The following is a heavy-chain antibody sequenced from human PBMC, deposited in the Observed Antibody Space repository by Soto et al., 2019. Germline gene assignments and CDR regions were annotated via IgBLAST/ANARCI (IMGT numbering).Heavy chain of an antibody. CDR3: AHNNVSRGFDL. CDR1: GFSLSTSAVG. V-gene: IGHV2-5*02. J-gene: IGHJ2*01. Sequence: QITLTTSGPTLVKLTQTLTLTCTFPGFSLSTSAVGVGWIRQSPGKALESLAVIHLDDDIHYSTSLRSRLTITKDTSKNHVVLAMTNMDAVDTASYSCAHNNVSRGFDLWGRGTLVTVSS. CDR2: IHLDDDI.